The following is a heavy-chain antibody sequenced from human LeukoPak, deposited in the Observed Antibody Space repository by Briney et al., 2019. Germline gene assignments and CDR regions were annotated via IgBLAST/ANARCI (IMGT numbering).Heavy chain of an antibody. D-gene: IGHD6-19*01. CDR1: GFTVSSNY. V-gene: IGHV3-66*01. J-gene: IGHJ4*02. CDR2: IYSGGST. Sequence: GGSLRLSCAASGFTVSSNYMSWVRQAPGKGLEWVSIIYSGGSTYYADSVRGRFTISRDNSKNTLYLLMNSLRAEDTAVYYCATSGWWGYFDYWGQGTLVTVSS. CDR3: ATSGWWGYFDY.